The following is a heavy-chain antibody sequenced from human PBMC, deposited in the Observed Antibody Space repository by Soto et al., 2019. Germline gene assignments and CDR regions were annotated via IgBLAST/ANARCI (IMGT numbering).Heavy chain of an antibody. CDR2: ISYDGSNK. V-gene: IGHV3-30-3*01. CDR3: ARYGGMGRGVIILGRGMDV. D-gene: IGHD3-10*01. J-gene: IGHJ6*02. Sequence: PGGSLRLSCAASGFTFSSYAMHWVRQAPGKGLEWVAVISYDGSNKYYADSVKGRFTISRDNSKNTLYLQMNSLRAEDTAVYYCARYGGMGRGVIILGRGMDVWGQGTTVTVSS. CDR1: GFTFSSYA.